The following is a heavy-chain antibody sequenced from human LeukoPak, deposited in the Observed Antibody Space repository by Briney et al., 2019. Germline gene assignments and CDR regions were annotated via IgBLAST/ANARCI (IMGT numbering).Heavy chain of an antibody. Sequence: GRSLRLSCATSGFTFSTYVMHRVRQAPGKGLEWVAVMSYDGSNKYYADSVKGRFTISRDNSKNTVYLQMNSLRAEDTAVYYCAKESGLSGSYYRAFDYWGQGTLVTVSS. V-gene: IGHV3-30*18. CDR3: AKESGLSGSYYRAFDY. D-gene: IGHD1-26*01. CDR1: GFTFSTYV. CDR2: MSYDGSNK. J-gene: IGHJ4*02.